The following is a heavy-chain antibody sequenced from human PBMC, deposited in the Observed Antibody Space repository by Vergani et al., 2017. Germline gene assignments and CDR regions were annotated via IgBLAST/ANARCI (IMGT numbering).Heavy chain of an antibody. Sequence: QVHLEQSGTEVKKPGSSVKVSCKVSGDIFNNYTVTWVRQAPGQGLEWMGWINPNSGGTNYAQKFQGRVTMTRDTSISTAYMELSRLRSDDTAVYYCARLERPMGYSSSSGSGDYWGQGTLVTVSS. J-gene: IGHJ4*02. CDR2: INPNSGGT. D-gene: IGHD6-6*01. CDR1: GDIFNNYT. V-gene: IGHV1-2*02. CDR3: ARLERPMGYSSSSGSGDY.